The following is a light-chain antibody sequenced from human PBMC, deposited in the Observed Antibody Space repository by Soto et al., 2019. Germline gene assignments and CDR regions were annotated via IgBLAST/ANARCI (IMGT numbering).Light chain of an antibody. CDR1: RGDVGAYNL. CDR3: NSYTTSSTLV. Sequence: QSALTQPASVSGSPGQSITISCTGTRGDVGAYNLVSWYQQHPGKAPKLMIYAVTNRPSGISNRFSGSKSGNTASLTISGVQAEDEADYYCNSYTTSSTLVFGTGTKLT. CDR2: AVT. V-gene: IGLV2-14*02. J-gene: IGLJ1*01.